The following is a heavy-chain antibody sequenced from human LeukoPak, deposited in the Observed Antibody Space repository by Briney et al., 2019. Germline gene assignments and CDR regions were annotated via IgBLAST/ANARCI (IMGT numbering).Heavy chain of an antibody. CDR1: GFTFSSSA. Sequence: GGSLRLSRAASGFTFSSSAMSWVRQAPGKGLEWVSAVSSSGGSTFYADSVKGRFTISRDNSKNTLFLQMNSLRAEDTAIYYCAKRVFAAAQDYFFDYWGPGTLVTVSS. J-gene: IGHJ4*02. CDR2: VSSSGGST. V-gene: IGHV3-23*01. D-gene: IGHD2-15*01. CDR3: AKRVFAAAQDYFFDY.